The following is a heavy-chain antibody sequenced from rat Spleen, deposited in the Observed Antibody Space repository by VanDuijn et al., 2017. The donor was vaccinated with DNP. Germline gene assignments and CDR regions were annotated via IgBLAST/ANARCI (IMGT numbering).Heavy chain of an antibody. CDR2: ISTSGDTS. Sequence: EVQLVESGGGLVQPGRSLKLSCAASGFTFSNYGMAWVRQAPKKGLEWVATISTSGDTSYYRDSVKGRFTLSRDNAKSTLYLQMDSLRSEDTATYFCTTLGTHFDYWGQGLMVTVSS. D-gene: IGHD1-4*01. V-gene: IGHV5S13*01. CDR1: GFTFSNYG. CDR3: TTLGTHFDY. J-gene: IGHJ2*01.